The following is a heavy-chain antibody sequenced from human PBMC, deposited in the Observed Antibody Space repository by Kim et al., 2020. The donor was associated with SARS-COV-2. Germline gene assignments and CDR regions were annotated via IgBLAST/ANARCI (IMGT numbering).Heavy chain of an antibody. CDR3: AIIHGSGMFYGMDV. Sequence: ASVKVSCKASGYTFTSYDINWVRQATGQGLEWMGWMNPNSGNTGYAQKFQGRVTMTRNTSISTAYMELSSLRSEDTAVYYCAIIHGSGMFYGMDVWGQGTTVTVSS. D-gene: IGHD3-10*01. CDR1: GYTFTSYD. V-gene: IGHV1-8*01. CDR2: MNPNSGNT. J-gene: IGHJ6*02.